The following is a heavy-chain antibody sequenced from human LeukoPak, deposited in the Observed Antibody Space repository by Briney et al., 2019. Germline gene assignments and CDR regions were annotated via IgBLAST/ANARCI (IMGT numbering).Heavy chain of an antibody. V-gene: IGHV5-10-1*01. CDR3: ARHIYCSGGSCYYYFADY. J-gene: IGHJ4*02. CDR2: IDPSDSYT. D-gene: IGHD2-15*01. Sequence: GVSLKISCKGSGYSFTNYWISWVRRMPGKGLEWMGRIDPSDSYTNYSPSFQGHVTISADKSISTSYLQWSSLKASDTAIYYCARHIYCSGGSCYYYFADYWGQGTLVTVSS. CDR1: GYSFTNYW.